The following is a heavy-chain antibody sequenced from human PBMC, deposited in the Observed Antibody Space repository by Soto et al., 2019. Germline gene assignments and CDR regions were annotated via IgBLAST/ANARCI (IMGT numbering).Heavy chain of an antibody. Sequence: GESLKISCKGSGYSFTSYWIAWVRQMPGKGLGWMGIIYPGDSSTRYSPSFQGQVTFSADKFITTAYLQWSSLKASDTAMYYCARPGYYGSGSSLGDAFDFWGQGTMVTVSS. CDR3: ARPGYYGSGSSLGDAFDF. CDR2: IYPGDSST. D-gene: IGHD3-10*01. CDR1: GYSFTSYW. V-gene: IGHV5-51*01. J-gene: IGHJ3*01.